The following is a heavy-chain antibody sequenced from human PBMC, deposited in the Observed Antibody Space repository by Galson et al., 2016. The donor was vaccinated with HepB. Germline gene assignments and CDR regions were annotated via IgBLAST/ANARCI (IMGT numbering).Heavy chain of an antibody. CDR3: ARVLGGYDFYP. Sequence: SVKVSCKASGFTFTAYGISWVRQAPGQGLEWMGWINAYNGNTNYAQSFQGRVTMTTDTSTGTAYMELWNLRSDDTALYYCARVLGGYDFYPWGQGTRVTVSS. CDR2: INAYNGNT. V-gene: IGHV1-18*01. CDR1: GFTFTAYG. D-gene: IGHD5-12*01. J-gene: IGHJ5*02.